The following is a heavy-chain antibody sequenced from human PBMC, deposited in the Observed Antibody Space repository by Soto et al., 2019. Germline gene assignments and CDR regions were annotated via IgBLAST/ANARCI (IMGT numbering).Heavy chain of an antibody. CDR3: AKELASMRFPLDN. CDR1: GFTFTDYA. CDR2: ISGSGGST. V-gene: IGHV3-23*01. J-gene: IGHJ4*02. D-gene: IGHD2-8*01. Sequence: GGSLRLSCAASGFTFTDYAMTWVRQAPGKGLEWVSSISGSGGSTWYADSAKGRFTISSDSSKTTVYLQMNSLRAEDTAVYFCAKELASMRFPLDNWGRGTLVTVSS.